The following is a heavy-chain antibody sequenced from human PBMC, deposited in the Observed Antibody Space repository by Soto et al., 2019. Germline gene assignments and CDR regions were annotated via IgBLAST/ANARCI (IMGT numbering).Heavy chain of an antibody. Sequence: QVQLVESGGGAVPPGRSLRLSCAASEFTFSRYDIHWVRQAPGKGLEWVALISYDGSNQYFGDSAKGRFTISRDNSKDTVSLRMNSLRVEDTAVYYCVRDFDNGRGGDAFDIWGRGTMVTVSS. J-gene: IGHJ3*02. CDR2: ISYDGSNQ. CDR3: VRDFDNGRGGDAFDI. D-gene: IGHD3-9*01. V-gene: IGHV3-30*03. CDR1: EFTFSRYD.